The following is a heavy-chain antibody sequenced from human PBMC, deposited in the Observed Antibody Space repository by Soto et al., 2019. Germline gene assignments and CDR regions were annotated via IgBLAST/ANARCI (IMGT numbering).Heavy chain of an antibody. J-gene: IGHJ6*04. D-gene: IGHD3-16*01. CDR2: MNPNSGNT. CDR1: GYTFTRYD. CDR3: ASEGVRGMDV. V-gene: IGHV1-8*01. Sequence: QVQLVQAGAEVKKPGASVKVSCKASGYTFTRYDINWVRQATGQGLEWMGWMNPNSGNTGYAQKFHGRITMTRHTSISTSYMELISLRSDDTAVYYCASEGVRGMDVWGKGTKVTVSS.